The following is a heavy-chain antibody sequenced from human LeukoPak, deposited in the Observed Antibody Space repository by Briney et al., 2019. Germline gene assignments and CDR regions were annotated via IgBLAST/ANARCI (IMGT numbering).Heavy chain of an antibody. V-gene: IGHV4-61*08. J-gene: IGHJ4*02. CDR2: IYYSGST. CDR3: ARVSGYNWNFDY. Sequence: SETLSLTCAVSGGSISSGGYSWSWIRQPPGKGLEWIGYIYYSGSTNYNPSLKSRVTISVDTSKNQFSLKLSSVTAADTAVYYCARVSGYNWNFDYWGQGTLVTVSS. CDR1: GGSISSGGYS. D-gene: IGHD5-24*01.